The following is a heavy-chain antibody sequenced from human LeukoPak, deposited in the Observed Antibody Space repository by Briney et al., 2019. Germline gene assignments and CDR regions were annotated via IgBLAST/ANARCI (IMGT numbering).Heavy chain of an antibody. J-gene: IGHJ4*02. CDR3: GKRRSLIVTPGNYFDY. CDR1: GFTFSSYG. D-gene: IGHD2-21*01. CDR2: ISYDGSNK. V-gene: IGHV3-30*18. Sequence: GGSLRLSCAASGFTFSSYGMHWVRQAPGEGLKWVAVISYDGSNKYYADSVKGRFTISRDNSQYTLYLQMNSLTAEDTALYYCGKRRSLIVTPGNYFDYWGLGTLVTVSS.